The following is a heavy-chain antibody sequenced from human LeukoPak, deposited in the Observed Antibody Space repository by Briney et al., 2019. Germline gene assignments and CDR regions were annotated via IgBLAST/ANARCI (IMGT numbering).Heavy chain of an antibody. CDR1: GGSISSNTYV. V-gene: IGHV4-39*01. D-gene: IGHD4-17*01. CDR2: IRYSGST. J-gene: IGHJ5*02. Sequence: SETLSLTCNVSGGSISSNTYVWGWICRPPGKGLEWIGSIRYSGSTYYNPSLKSRVTISVDTSNNQFSLHLTSLTAADTAVYYCATSNTVSTYNWFDPWGLGTLVTVS. CDR3: ATSNTVSTYNWFDP.